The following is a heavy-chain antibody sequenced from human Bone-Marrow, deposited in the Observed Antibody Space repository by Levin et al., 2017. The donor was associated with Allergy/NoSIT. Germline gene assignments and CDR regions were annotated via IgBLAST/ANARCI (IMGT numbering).Heavy chain of an antibody. D-gene: IGHD2-15*01. V-gene: IGHV4-59*01. Sequence: SQTLSLTCTVSGASINSFHWNWIRQPPGKGLEWIGYINYSGSTNYNPSLKSRVTMSLDTFRNQISLRLYSVTAADTAVYYCARVWQDYSGQDYWGRGTLVTVSS. CDR1: GASINSFH. CDR2: INYSGST. CDR3: ARVWQDYSGQDY. J-gene: IGHJ4*02.